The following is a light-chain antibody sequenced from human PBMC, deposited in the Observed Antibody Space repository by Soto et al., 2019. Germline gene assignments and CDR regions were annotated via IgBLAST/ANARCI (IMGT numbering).Light chain of an antibody. CDR3: SSYTRSSSGV. V-gene: IGLV2-14*01. Sequence: QSALTQPASVSGSPGQSISISCSGTSSDVGLYNYVSWYQQHPGKVPKLLIYEVNKRPSGVSSRFSGSKSGNTASLTISGRQAEDEADYYCSSYTRSSSGVFGGGTQLTVL. CDR2: EVN. CDR1: SSDVGLYNY. J-gene: IGLJ7*01.